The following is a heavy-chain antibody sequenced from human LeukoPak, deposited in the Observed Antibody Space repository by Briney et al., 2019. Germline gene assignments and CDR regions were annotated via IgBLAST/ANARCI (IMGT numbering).Heavy chain of an antibody. CDR3: ASLMEIAVAGNYFDY. D-gene: IGHD6-19*01. Sequence: SETLSLTCTVSGGSISSSSYYWGWIRQPPGRGLEWIGNIFYSGSTYCNPSLKSRVTISVDTSKNQFSLRLSSVTAADTAVYYCASLMEIAVAGNYFDYWGQGTLVTVSS. CDR1: GGSISSSSYY. CDR2: IFYSGST. V-gene: IGHV4-39*01. J-gene: IGHJ4*02.